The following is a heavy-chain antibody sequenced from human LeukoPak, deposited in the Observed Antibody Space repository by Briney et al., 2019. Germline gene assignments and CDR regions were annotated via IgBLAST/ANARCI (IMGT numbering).Heavy chain of an antibody. D-gene: IGHD5-18*01. CDR1: GFTFSSYG. V-gene: IGHV3-23*01. J-gene: IGHJ4*02. CDR2: ISGSGGST. CDR3: AKDRAWLQFWS. Sequence: GGSLRLSCAASGFTFSSYGMGWARQPPGKGRGWVSAISGSGGSTYYADSVKGRFTISRDNSKNTVYLQVNSLRAEDTAVFYCAKDRAWLQFWSWGQGTLVTVSS.